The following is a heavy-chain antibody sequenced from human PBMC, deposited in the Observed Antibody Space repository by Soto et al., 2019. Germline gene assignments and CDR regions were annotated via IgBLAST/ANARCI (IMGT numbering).Heavy chain of an antibody. CDR3: AKDRGGAYYYGSGAFDY. Sequence: TGGSLRLSCAASVFTFSSYAMSWVRQAPGKGLEWVSAISGSGGSTYYADSVKGRFTISRDNSKNTLYLQMNSLRAEDTAVYYCAKDRGGAYYYGSGAFDYWGQGTLV. CDR1: VFTFSSYA. J-gene: IGHJ4*02. D-gene: IGHD3-10*01. V-gene: IGHV3-23*01. CDR2: ISGSGGST.